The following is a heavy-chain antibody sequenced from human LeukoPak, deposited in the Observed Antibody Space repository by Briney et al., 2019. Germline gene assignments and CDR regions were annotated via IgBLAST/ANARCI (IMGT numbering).Heavy chain of an antibody. Sequence: ASVKVSCKASGGTFSSYAISWVRQAPGQGLEWMGRIIPILGIANYAQKFQGRVTITADKSTSTAYMELSSLRSEDTAVYYCARDAISRIAAAGTTDYYYYGMDVWGQGTTVTVSS. V-gene: IGHV1-69*04. CDR2: IIPILGIA. CDR1: GGTFSSYA. CDR3: ARDAISRIAAAGTTDYYYYGMDV. J-gene: IGHJ6*02. D-gene: IGHD6-13*01.